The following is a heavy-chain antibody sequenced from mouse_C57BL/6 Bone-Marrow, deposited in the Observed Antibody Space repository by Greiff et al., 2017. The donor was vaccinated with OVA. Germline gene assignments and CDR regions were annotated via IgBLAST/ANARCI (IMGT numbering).Heavy chain of an antibody. V-gene: IGHV5-12*01. Sequence: EVQLVESGGGLVQPGGSLKLSCAASGFTFSDYYMYWVLQTPEKRLEWVAYISNGGGSTYYPDTVKGRFTISRDNAKNTLYLQMSRLKSEDTAMYYCARRGGYPTWFAYWGQGTLVTVSA. J-gene: IGHJ3*01. CDR3: ARRGGYPTWFAY. CDR2: ISNGGGST. D-gene: IGHD2-2*01. CDR1: GFTFSDYY.